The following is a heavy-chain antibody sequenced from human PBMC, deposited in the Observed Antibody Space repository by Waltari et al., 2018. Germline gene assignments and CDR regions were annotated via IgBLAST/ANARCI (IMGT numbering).Heavy chain of an antibody. CDR3: AKSGDNYVVYFDS. Sequence: EVRLLASGGGSVQPGGSLRLSCVGSGFTFSRYSMSWVRQAPGKGLGWVSGISDNSGITYYADSVKGRFTISRDNFKNTLFLDLNSLRAEDTAAYYCAKSGDNYVVYFDSWGQGSLVSVSS. J-gene: IGHJ4*02. V-gene: IGHV3-23*01. CDR1: GFTFSRYS. CDR2: ISDNSGIT. D-gene: IGHD1-1*01.